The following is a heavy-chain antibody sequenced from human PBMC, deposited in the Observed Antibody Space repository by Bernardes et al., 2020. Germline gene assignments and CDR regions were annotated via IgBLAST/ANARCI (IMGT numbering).Heavy chain of an antibody. CDR3: AKAFYQVGGPSHLDC. V-gene: IGHV3-23*01. CDR1: GFTFSGYG. D-gene: IGHD1-26*01. J-gene: IGHJ4*02. CDR2: ISGNSGTT. Sequence: GGSLRLSRVASGFTFSGYGMRWVRQAPGKGLEWVSGISGNSGTTYHADSVKGRFTISRDNSKNTLYLQMNSLRGDDTAVYYCAKAFYQVGGPSHLDCWGQGTLVTVSS.